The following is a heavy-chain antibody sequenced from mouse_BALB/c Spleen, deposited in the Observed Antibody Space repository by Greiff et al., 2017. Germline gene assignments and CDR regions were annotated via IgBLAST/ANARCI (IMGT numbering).Heavy chain of an antibody. CDR2: ISSGGSYT. D-gene: IGHD2-2*01. J-gene: IGHJ1*01. Sequence: EVKLMESGGGLVQPGGSRKLSCAASGFTFSSYAMSWVRQSPEKRLEWVAEISSGGSYTYYPDTVTGRFTISRDNAKNTLYLEMSSLRSEDTAMYYCARDEGLRRYFDVWGAGTTVTVSS. V-gene: IGHV5-9-4*01. CDR1: GFTFSSYA. CDR3: ARDEGLRRYFDV.